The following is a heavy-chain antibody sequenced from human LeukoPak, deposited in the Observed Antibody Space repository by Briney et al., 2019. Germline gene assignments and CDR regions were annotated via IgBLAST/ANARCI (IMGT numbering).Heavy chain of an antibody. J-gene: IGHJ4*02. CDR3: ARASTTTVTTWDRY. CDR2: INPSGGST. D-gene: IGHD4-17*01. Sequence: SVKVSCKASGGTFSSYAISWVRQAPGQGLEWMGIINPSGGSTSYAQKFQGRVTITADKSTSTAYMELSSLRSEDTAVYYCARASTTTVTTWDRYWGQGTLVTVSS. CDR1: GGTFSSYA. V-gene: IGHV1-69*04.